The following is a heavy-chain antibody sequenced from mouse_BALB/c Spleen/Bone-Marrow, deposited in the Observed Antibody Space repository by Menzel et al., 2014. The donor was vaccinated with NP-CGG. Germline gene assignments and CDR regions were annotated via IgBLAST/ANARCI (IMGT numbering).Heavy chain of an antibody. Sequence: EVMLVESGGGLVKSGGSLKLSCAASGFTFSSYGMSWVRQTPEKRLEWVATISGGGGYTFYSDSVKGRFTISRDNAKNNLYLQLSSLKSEDTALYYCARHAYYDQTKVSFTYWGQGTLVTVS. J-gene: IGHJ3*01. V-gene: IGHV5-9-2*01. D-gene: IGHD2-4*01. CDR2: ISGGGGYT. CDR1: GFTFSSYG. CDR3: ARHAYYDQTKVSFTY.